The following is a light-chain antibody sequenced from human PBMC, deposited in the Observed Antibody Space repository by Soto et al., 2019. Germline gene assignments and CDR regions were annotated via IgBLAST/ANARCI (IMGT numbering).Light chain of an antibody. CDR1: LSVSRN. Sequence: DIVMAQSPATLSVSPVQSPTLSCRASLSVSRNLAWYQQKPGQAPRLLIYGASSRATDIPDRFSGSGSGTDFTLTISRLEPEDFAVYYCQQYGSSVWTFGQGTKVDIK. V-gene: IGKV3-20*01. CDR3: QQYGSSVWT. CDR2: GAS. J-gene: IGKJ1*01.